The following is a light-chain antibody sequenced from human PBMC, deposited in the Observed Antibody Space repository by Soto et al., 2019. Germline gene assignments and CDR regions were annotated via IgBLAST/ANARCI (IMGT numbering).Light chain of an antibody. J-gene: IGKJ3*01. CDR1: QSIGSN. CDR3: HQYNKTPLFT. CDR2: GAS. V-gene: IGKV3-15*01. Sequence: ETVLTQSPATFSVSPGERATLSCRASQSIGSNLAWYQQRPGQPPRLLIYGASTRATGVPARFSGSGSGTEFTLTINSLQSEDFALYYCHQYNKTPLFTFGPGTKVDIK.